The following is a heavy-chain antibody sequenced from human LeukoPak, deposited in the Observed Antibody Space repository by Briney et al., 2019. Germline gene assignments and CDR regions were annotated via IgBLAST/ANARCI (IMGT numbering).Heavy chain of an antibody. CDR3: AKDRGYSYGFSGFGLY. J-gene: IGHJ4*02. V-gene: IGHV3-30*18. Sequence: GGSLRLSCAASGFTFSSYGMHWVRQAPGKGLEWVAVISYDGSNKYYADSVKGRFTISRDNSKNTLYLQMNSLRAEDTAVYYCAKDRGYSYGFSGFGLYWGQGTLVTVSS. CDR2: ISYDGSNK. CDR1: GFTFSSYG. D-gene: IGHD5-18*01.